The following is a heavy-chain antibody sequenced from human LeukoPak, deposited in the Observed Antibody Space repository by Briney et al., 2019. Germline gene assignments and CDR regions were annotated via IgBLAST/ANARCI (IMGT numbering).Heavy chain of an antibody. CDR2: ISWNSGSI. V-gene: IGHV3-9*01. D-gene: IGHD5-12*01. J-gene: IGHJ4*02. Sequence: GRSLRLSCAASGFTFDDYAMHWVRQAPGKGLEWVSGISWNSGSIGYADSVKGRFTISRDNAKNSLYLQMNSLRAEDTALYYCAKGPLGVATIGYMGYWGQGTLVTVSS. CDR3: AKGPLGVATIGYMGY. CDR1: GFTFDDYA.